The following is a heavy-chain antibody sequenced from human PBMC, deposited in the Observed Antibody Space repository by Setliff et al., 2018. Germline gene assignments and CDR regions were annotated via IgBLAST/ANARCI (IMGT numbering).Heavy chain of an antibody. J-gene: IGHJ3*02. CDR1: GGSFSYYY. V-gene: IGHV4-34*01. CDR2: INHTGTT. D-gene: IGHD1-20*01. Sequence: ETLSLTCAASGGSFSYYYWTWIRQSPGKGLEWIGEINHTGTTKYNPSLKSRLTKSVDTSKNQFSLNLTSLTAADTALYYCARDNIGPDALDIWGQGTMVTVSS. CDR3: ARDNIGPDALDI.